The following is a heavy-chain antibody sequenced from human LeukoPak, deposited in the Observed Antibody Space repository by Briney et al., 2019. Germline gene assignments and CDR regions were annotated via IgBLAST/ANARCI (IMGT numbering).Heavy chain of an antibody. V-gene: IGHV3-21*01. D-gene: IGHD5-12*01. CDR3: ARDHPGYSGYVQDY. CDR1: GFTFSSYS. J-gene: IGHJ4*02. CDR2: ISSTSNYI. Sequence: GGSLRLSCAASGFTFSSYSMNWVRQAPGKGLGWVSFISSTSNYINYADSVKGRFTISRDNAKNSLYLQMNSLGAEDTALYYCARDHPGYSGYVQDYWGQGALITVSS.